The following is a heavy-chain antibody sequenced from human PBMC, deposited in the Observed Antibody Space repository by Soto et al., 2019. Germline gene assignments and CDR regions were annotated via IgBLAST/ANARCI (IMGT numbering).Heavy chain of an antibody. CDR2: ISYDGSNK. CDR1: GFTFSSYG. CDR3: AKDQTYSSSWRYYYYYGMDV. Sequence: PGGSLRLSCAASGFTFSSYGMHWVRQAPGKGLEWVAVISYDGSNKYYADSVKGRFTISRDNSKNTLYLQMNSLRAEDTAVYYCAKDQTYSSSWRYYYYYGMDVWGQGTTVTVSS. J-gene: IGHJ6*02. D-gene: IGHD6-13*01. V-gene: IGHV3-30*18.